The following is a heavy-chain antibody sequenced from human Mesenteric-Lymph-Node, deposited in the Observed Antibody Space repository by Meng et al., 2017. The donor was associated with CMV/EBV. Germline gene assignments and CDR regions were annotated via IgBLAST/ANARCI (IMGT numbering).Heavy chain of an antibody. D-gene: IGHD3-3*01. J-gene: IGHJ6*02. CDR1: GGSFTDYY. Sequence: SETLSLTCAVYGGSFTDYYWSWIRQPPGKGLEWIGEINHSGSTNYNPSLKSRVTISVDTSKNQFSLKLSSVTAADTAVYYCAREVWSYYYYYGMDGWGQG. CDR3: AREVWSYYYYYGMDG. CDR2: INHSGST. V-gene: IGHV4-34*01.